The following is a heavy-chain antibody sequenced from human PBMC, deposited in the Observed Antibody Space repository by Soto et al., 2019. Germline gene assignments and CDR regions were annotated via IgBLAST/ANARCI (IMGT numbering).Heavy chain of an antibody. J-gene: IGHJ6*02. Sequence: QVQLVQSGAEVKKPGSSVKVSCKASGGTFNNYAISWVRQAPGLGLEWMGGIIPMFGTTNYVQKFQDRVTITADESTSTAYMELSSLRSEDTALYFCARGDRTGNFGMDVWGQGTTVTVSS. V-gene: IGHV1-69*01. CDR3: ARGDRTGNFGMDV. D-gene: IGHD3-10*01. CDR1: GGTFNNYA. CDR2: IIPMFGTT.